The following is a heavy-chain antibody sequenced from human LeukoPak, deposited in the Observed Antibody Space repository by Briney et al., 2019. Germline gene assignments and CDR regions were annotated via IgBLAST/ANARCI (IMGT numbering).Heavy chain of an antibody. J-gene: IGHJ4*02. D-gene: IGHD6-13*01. Sequence: ASVTVSCKASGYTFTTYAMNWVRQAPGQGLEWMGWINTNTGNPTYAQGFTGRFVFSLDTSVSTAYLQISSLKAEDTAVYYCAKEGQYSSSWYLGYWGQGTLVTVSS. CDR3: AKEGQYSSSWYLGY. V-gene: IGHV7-4-1*02. CDR2: INTNTGNP. CDR1: GYTFTTYA.